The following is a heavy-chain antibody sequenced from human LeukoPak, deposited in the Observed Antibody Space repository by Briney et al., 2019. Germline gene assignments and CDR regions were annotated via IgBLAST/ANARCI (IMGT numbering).Heavy chain of an antibody. V-gene: IGHV3-23*01. Sequence: PGGSLRLSCAASGFNFRDYDMTWARQAPGKGLECVASISASGVTTNYADSVRGRFTISRDNSNKVTYLRMNSLSAEDTAVYYCARSINYSNYLLDYWGQGTRVTVSS. CDR2: ISASGVTT. D-gene: IGHD4-11*01. J-gene: IGHJ4*02. CDR1: GFNFRDYD. CDR3: ARSINYSNYLLDY.